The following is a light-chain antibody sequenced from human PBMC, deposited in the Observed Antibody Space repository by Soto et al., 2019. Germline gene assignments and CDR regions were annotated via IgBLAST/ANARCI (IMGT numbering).Light chain of an antibody. Sequence: DIQVYMSPATLSAYVGDRVTITCRASQSISSWLAWYQQKPGKAPKLLIYDASSLESGVPSRFSGSGSGTEFTLTIISLQADDCATYCCLQHNSYPPTFGQVTKVDVK. J-gene: IGKJ1*01. CDR3: LQHNSYPPT. CDR1: QSISSW. CDR2: DAS. V-gene: IGKV1-5*01.